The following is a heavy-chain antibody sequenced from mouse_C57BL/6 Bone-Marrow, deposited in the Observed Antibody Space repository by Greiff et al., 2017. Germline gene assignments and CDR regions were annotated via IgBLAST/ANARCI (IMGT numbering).Heavy chain of an antibody. D-gene: IGHD2-3*01. CDR1: GFTITDYY. Sequence: EVQLQQSGAELVKPGASVKLSCTASGFTITDYYMHWVKQRTEQGLEWIGSIDPEDGETKYAPKFQGKATLTAEPSSNTAYLQLSSLTSEDTAVSYCASPLYYGYYSYAMDYWGQGTTLTVSS. CDR2: IDPEDGET. CDR3: ASPLYYGYYSYAMDY. V-gene: IGHV14-2*01. J-gene: IGHJ4*01.